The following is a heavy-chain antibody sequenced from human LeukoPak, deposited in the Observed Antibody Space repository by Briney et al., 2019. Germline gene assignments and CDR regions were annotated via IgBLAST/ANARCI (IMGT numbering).Heavy chain of an antibody. V-gene: IGHV1-69*05. CDR1: GYSFTTYD. J-gene: IGHJ4*02. CDR3: ARQWPKSSGYYLFDY. D-gene: IGHD3-22*01. CDR2: IIPIFGTA. Sequence: ASVKVSCKASGYSFTTYDINWVRQAPGQGLEWMGGIIPIFGTATYAQKFQGRVTITTDESTSTAYMELRGLTSEDTAVYYCARQWPKSSGYYLFDYWGQGTLVTVSS.